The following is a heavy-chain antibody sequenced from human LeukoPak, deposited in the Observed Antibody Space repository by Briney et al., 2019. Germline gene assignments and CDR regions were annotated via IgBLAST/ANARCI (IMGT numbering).Heavy chain of an antibody. V-gene: IGHV4-59*01. Sequence: SETLSLTCTVSGGSISSYYWSWLRQPPGKGLEWIGYIYYSGSTNYNPSLKRRVTISVHTSKNQFSLKLSSVPAADTAVYYCARYSSGRGGSFDPWGQGTLVTVSS. D-gene: IGHD6-19*01. J-gene: IGHJ5*02. CDR1: GGSISSYY. CDR3: ARYSSGRGGSFDP. CDR2: IYYSGST.